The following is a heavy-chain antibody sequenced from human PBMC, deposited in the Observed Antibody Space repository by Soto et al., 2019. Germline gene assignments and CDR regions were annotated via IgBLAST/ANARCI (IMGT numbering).Heavy chain of an antibody. V-gene: IGHV4-31*03. Sequence: QVQLQESGPGLVKPSQTLSLTCTVPGGSISRGASYWSWIRQHPGKGLEWIGYIYYSGGSYYNPSLKSRVTISLDTSKNQFSLKLSSVTAADTAVYYCARVPSSDYYDSVGYYFDYWGQGTLVTVSS. J-gene: IGHJ4*02. CDR1: GGSISRGASY. D-gene: IGHD3-22*01. CDR3: ARVPSSDYYDSVGYYFDY. CDR2: IYYSGGS.